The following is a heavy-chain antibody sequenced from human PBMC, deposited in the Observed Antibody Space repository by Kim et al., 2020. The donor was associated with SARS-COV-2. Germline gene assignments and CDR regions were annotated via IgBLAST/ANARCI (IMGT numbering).Heavy chain of an antibody. CDR3: AKALYGGNSYSPIGWYYGMDV. J-gene: IGHJ6*02. CDR2: ISGSGGST. V-gene: IGHV3-23*01. D-gene: IGHD2-21*02. Sequence: GGSLRLSCAASGFTFSSYAMSWVRQAPGKGLEWVSAISGSGGSTYYADSVKGRFTISRDNSKNTLYLQMNSLRAEDTAVYYCAKALYGGNSYSPIGWYYGMDVWGQGTTVTVSS. CDR1: GFTFSSYA.